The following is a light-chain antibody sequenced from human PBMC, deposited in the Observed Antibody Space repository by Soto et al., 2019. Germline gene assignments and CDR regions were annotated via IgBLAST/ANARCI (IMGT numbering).Light chain of an antibody. CDR2: GAS. Sequence: LTQSPGTLSLSPGERATLSCRASQSVTNNYLAWYQQKPGQAPRLLFYGASSRATGIPDRFSGSGSGTDFTLTINGLEPEDFAVYYCQQYGSSSITFGQGTRLDNK. V-gene: IGKV3-20*01. CDR3: QQYGSSSIT. J-gene: IGKJ5*01. CDR1: QSVTNNY.